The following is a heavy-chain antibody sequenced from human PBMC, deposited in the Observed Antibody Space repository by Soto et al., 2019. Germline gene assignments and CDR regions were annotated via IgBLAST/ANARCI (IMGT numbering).Heavy chain of an antibody. Sequence: PSETLSLTCTVSGGSISSGDYYWSWIRQPPGKGLEWIGYIYYSGNTYYNPSLKSRVTILVDTSKNQFSLKVSSVTAADTAVYYCARLGGSWQSWFDPWGRGTLVTVSS. CDR1: GGSISSGDYY. V-gene: IGHV4-30-4*01. CDR3: ARLGGSWQSWFDP. CDR2: IYYSGNT. J-gene: IGHJ5*02. D-gene: IGHD6-13*01.